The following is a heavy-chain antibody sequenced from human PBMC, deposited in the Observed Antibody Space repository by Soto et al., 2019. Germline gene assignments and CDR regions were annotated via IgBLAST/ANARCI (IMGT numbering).Heavy chain of an antibody. CDR3: AKDPRSVVERSVYGMDV. D-gene: IGHD2-21*01. CDR1: GFTFSSYA. V-gene: IGHV3-23*01. J-gene: IGHJ6*02. Sequence: PGGSPRLSCAASGFTFSSYAMSWVRQAPGKGLEWVSAISGSGGSTYYADSVKGRFTISRDNSKNTLYLQMNSLRAEDTAVYYCAKDPRSVVERSVYGMDVWGQGTTVTVSS. CDR2: ISGSGGST.